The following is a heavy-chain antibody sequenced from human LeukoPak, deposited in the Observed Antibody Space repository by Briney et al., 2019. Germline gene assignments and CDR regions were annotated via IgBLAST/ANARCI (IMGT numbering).Heavy chain of an antibody. D-gene: IGHD6-13*01. Sequence: SETLSLTCTVSGGSISSYYWSWIRQPPGKGLEWIGYIYYSGSTNYNPSLKSRVTISVDTSKNQFSLKLSSVTAADTAVYYCARHEQPLVRSWFDPWGQGTLVTVFS. CDR1: GGSISSYY. V-gene: IGHV4-59*08. CDR3: ARHEQPLVRSWFDP. CDR2: IYYSGST. J-gene: IGHJ5*02.